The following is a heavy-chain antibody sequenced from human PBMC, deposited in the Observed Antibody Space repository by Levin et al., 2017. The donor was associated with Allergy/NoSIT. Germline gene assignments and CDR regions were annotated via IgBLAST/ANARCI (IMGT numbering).Heavy chain of an antibody. CDR2: INHSGST. CDR1: GGSFSGYY. J-gene: IGHJ2*01. Sequence: SETLSLTCAVYGGSFSGYYWSWIRQPPGKGLEWIGEINHSGSTNYNPSLKSRVTISVDTSKNQFSLKLSSVTAADTAVYYCARGLPFRYFDRWGRGTLVTVSS. V-gene: IGHV4-34*01. CDR3: ARGLPFRYFDR.